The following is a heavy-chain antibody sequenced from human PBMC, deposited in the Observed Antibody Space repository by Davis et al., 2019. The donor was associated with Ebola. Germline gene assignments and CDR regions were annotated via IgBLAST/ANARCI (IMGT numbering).Heavy chain of an antibody. CDR1: GGSISSYY. V-gene: IGHV4-59*12. CDR2: IYYSGST. D-gene: IGHD6-19*01. J-gene: IGHJ3*02. Sequence: MPSETLSLTCTVSGGSISSYYWSWIRQPPGKGLEWIGYIYYSGSTNYNPSLKSRVTISVDKSKNQFSLKLSSVTAADTAVYYCAREDSSGWYRGDAFDIWGQGTMVTVSS. CDR3: AREDSSGWYRGDAFDI.